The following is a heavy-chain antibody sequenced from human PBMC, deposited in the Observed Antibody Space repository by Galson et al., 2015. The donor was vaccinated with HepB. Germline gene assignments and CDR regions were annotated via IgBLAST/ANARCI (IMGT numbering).Heavy chain of an antibody. CDR1: GFTFSSYW. CDR3: AREWATVTHFDY. Sequence: SLRLSCAASGFTFSSYWIHWVRQAPGKGLVWVSRISSDGISTSYADPVKGRYTISRDNAKNTVYLQMNSLRADDTAVYYCAREWATVTHFDYWGQGTLVTVSS. D-gene: IGHD4-17*01. CDR2: ISSDGIST. V-gene: IGHV3-74*01. J-gene: IGHJ4*02.